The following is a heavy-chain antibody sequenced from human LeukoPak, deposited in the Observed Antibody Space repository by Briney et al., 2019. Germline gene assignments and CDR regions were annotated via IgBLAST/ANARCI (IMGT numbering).Heavy chain of an antibody. CDR3: ARAHPGYCSGGSCTANWFDP. J-gene: IGHJ5*02. CDR2: IYTSGST. CDR1: GGSISGYY. D-gene: IGHD2-15*01. V-gene: IGHV4-4*07. Sequence: SETLSLNCTVSGGSISGYYWSWLRQPPGQGLGWIGRIYTSGSTNSNPSLRSRVTMSVDTSKNQYSLKLSSVTAADTAVYYCARAHPGYCSGGSCTANWFDPWGQGTLVTVSS.